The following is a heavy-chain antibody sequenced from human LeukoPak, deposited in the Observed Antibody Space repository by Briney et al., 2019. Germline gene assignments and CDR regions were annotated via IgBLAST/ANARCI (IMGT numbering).Heavy chain of an antibody. V-gene: IGHV1-24*01. CDR1: GYTLTELS. CDR2: FDPEDGET. Sequence: GASVKVSCKVSGYTLTELSMHWVRQAPGKGLEWMGGFDPEDGETIYAQKFQGRVTMTEDTSTDTAYMELSSLRSEDTAVYYCATFPYDYVWRSYRSPKYYFDYWGQGTLVTVSS. J-gene: IGHJ4*02. CDR3: ATFPYDYVWRSYRSPKYYFDY. D-gene: IGHD3-16*02.